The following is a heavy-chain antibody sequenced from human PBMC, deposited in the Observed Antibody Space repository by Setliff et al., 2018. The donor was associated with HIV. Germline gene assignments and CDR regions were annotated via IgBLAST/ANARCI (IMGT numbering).Heavy chain of an antibody. V-gene: IGHV3-9*01. CDR2: ISWNSFSL. Sequence: SCKVSGFTFDDYPMHWVRQAPGKGLEWVSGISWNSFSLGYTDSVKGRFTISRDNAKNSLYLQMNSLRAEDTALCYCAKESGSYYFDSWGQGTPVTVSS. J-gene: IGHJ4*02. CDR3: AKESGSYYFDS. D-gene: IGHD1-26*01. CDR1: GFTFDDYP.